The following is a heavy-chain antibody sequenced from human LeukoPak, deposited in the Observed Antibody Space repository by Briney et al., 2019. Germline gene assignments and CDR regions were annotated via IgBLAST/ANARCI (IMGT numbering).Heavy chain of an antibody. CDR1: GFTFSSYG. J-gene: IGHJ4*02. CDR3: VNQISGWVY. V-gene: IGHV3-30*02. D-gene: IGHD6-19*01. Sequence: GGSLRLSCAASGFTFSSYGMHWVRQAPGKGLEWVAVIWYDGSNKYYADSVKGRFTISRDNSKNTLYLQMSSLNPEDTSVYYCVNQISGWVYWGQGTLVTVSS. CDR2: IWYDGSNK.